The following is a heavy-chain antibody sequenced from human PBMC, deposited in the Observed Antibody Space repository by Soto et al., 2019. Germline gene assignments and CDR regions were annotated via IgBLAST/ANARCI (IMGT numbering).Heavy chain of an antibody. Sequence: PGWALRLSCAVSGFTFSRYLMHWVRQAPGKGPVWVARIHFDGSTFSYADSVRGRFTISRDNAKNTLYLQMNSLRVEDTAVYYCARHYYDTSGSRYVDYGMDVWGQRTTVTVSS. D-gene: IGHD3-22*01. CDR3: ARHYYDTSGSRYVDYGMDV. CDR2: IHFDGSTF. J-gene: IGHJ6*02. CDR1: GFTFSRYL. V-gene: IGHV3-74*01.